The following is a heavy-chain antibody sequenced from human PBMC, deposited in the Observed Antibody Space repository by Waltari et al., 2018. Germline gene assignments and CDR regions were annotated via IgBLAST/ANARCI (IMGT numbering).Heavy chain of an antibody. CDR1: GFRFSNYW. Sequence: EEQLLESGGGLVQPGDSLRLSCAASGFRFSNYWMNWVRQAPGKGLVWVARSSNDETSISYAYSVKGRFTISRDNAKNTLYLQMKRLRAEDTAVYYCARLAPRTYRSPVPGRHYYYGMDVWGQGTTVTVSS. J-gene: IGHJ6*02. CDR3: ARLAPRTYRSPVPGRHYYYGMDV. V-gene: IGHV3-74*01. CDR2: SSNDETSI. D-gene: IGHD3-10*01.